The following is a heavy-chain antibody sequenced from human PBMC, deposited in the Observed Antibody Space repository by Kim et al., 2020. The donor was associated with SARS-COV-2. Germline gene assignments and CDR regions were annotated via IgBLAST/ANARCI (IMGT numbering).Heavy chain of an antibody. Sequence: GGSLRLSCAASRFTFSSYAMHWVRQAPGKGLEWVALIWFDGSYTYYTDSVKGRFTISRDNSKNTLYLQMNNLRVEDTAIYYCAKPPDVFGSGSYSFLDSWGQGTLVTVSS. D-gene: IGHD3-10*01. CDR2: IWFDGSYT. V-gene: IGHV3-33*06. CDR1: RFTFSSYA. J-gene: IGHJ4*02. CDR3: AKPPDVFGSGSYSFLDS.